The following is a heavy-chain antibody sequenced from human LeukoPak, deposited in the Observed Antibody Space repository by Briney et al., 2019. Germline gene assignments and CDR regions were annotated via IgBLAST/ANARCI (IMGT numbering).Heavy chain of an antibody. CDR1: GGAISSSSYY. CDR2: IYYSGST. Sequence: SETLSLTCTASGGAISSSSYYWGWIRQPPGKGLEWIGSIYYSGSTYYNPSLKSRVTISVDTSKNQFSLKLSSVTAADTAVYYCARTQYSSSWVNWFDPWGQGTLVTVSS. V-gene: IGHV4-39*01. CDR3: ARTQYSSSWVNWFDP. D-gene: IGHD6-13*01. J-gene: IGHJ5*02.